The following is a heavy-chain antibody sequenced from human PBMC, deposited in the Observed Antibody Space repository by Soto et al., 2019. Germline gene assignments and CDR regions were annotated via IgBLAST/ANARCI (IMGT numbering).Heavy chain of an antibody. CDR1: GYTFTGYY. CDR2: INPNSGGT. D-gene: IGHD6-19*01. V-gene: IGHV1-2*02. Sequence: ASVKVSCKASGYTFTGYYMHWVRQAPGQGLEWMGWINPNSGGTNYAQKFQGRVTMTRDTSISTAYMELRSLRSDDTAVYYCARDRRGVSSSMDVWGQGTTVTVSS. CDR3: ARDRRGVSSSMDV. J-gene: IGHJ6*02.